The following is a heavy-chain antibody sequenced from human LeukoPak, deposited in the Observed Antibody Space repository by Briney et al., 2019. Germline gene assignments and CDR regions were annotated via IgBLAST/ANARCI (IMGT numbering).Heavy chain of an antibody. V-gene: IGHV1-2*02. CDR2: INPNSGGT. CDR3: ARVLHPSSGWDNYGMDV. J-gene: IGHJ6*02. D-gene: IGHD6-19*01. CDR1: GYTFTGYY. Sequence: GASVKVSCKASGYTFTGYYMHWVRQAPGQGLEWMGWINPNSGGTNYAQKFQGRVTMTRDTSISTAYMELSSLRSEDTAVYYCARVLHPSSGWDNYGMDVWGQGTTVTVSS.